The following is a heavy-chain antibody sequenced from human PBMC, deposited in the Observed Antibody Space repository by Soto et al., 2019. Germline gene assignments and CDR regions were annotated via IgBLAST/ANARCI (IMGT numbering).Heavy chain of an antibody. CDR3: ARDLGGWPDY. CDR1: GYTFTSYY. V-gene: IGHV1-3*01. CDR2: INAGDGNT. D-gene: IGHD2-15*01. J-gene: IGHJ4*02. Sequence: ASVKVSCKASGYTFTSYYMNWVRQAPGQRLEWMGWINAGDGNTKYSQKFQGRVTITRDTSASTAYMELSSLRSEDTAVYYCARDLGGWPDYWGQGTLVTVSS.